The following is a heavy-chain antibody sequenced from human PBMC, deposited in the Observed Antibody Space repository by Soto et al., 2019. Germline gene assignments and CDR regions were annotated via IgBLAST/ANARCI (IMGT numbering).Heavy chain of an antibody. CDR2: VSYSGST. CDR1: GGSIIDYY. V-gene: IGHV4-59*01. Sequence: SETLSLTCTVSGGSIIDYYWTWIRQPPGKGLEWIGYVSYSGSTNYNPSLKSRVTISADPSKNQFSLKLSSVTAADTAVYFCARAGRSGYYYYGMDVWGQGTTVTVSS. CDR3: ARAGRSGYYYYGMDV. D-gene: IGHD3-10*01. J-gene: IGHJ6*02.